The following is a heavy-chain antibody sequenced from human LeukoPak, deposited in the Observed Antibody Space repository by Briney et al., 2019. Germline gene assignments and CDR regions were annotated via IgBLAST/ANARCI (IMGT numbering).Heavy chain of an antibody. CDR2: MSYDGSNI. J-gene: IGHJ4*02. CDR1: GFTFSSST. D-gene: IGHD4-11*01. CDR3: AGSSSTARSYFDY. V-gene: IGHV3-30*04. Sequence: GGSLRLSCATSGFTFSSSTMRWVRQAPGKGLEWVALMSYDGSNIYHADSVEGRFTISRDNSKNTLYLQMNSLRAEDTAVYYCAGSSSTARSYFDYWGQGTLVTVSS.